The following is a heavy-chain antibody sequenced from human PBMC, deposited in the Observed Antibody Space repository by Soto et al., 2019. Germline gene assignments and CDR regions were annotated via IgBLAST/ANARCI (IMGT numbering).Heavy chain of an antibody. D-gene: IGHD2-2*02. J-gene: IGHJ6*02. V-gene: IGHV1-69*01. CDR3: ARRIHCSSTSCYTNHYYYYGMDV. CDR2: IIPSFGTA. CDR1: GGTFSSYA. Sequence: QVQLVQSGAEVKKPGSSVKVSCKASGGTFSSYAISWVRQAPGQGLEWMGGIIPSFGTANYAQKFQGRVTITADESTSTAYMELSSLRSEDTAVYYCARRIHCSSTSCYTNHYYYYGMDVWGQGTTVTVSS.